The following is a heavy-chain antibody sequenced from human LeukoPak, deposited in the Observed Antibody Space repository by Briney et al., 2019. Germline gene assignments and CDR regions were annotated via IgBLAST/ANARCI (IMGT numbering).Heavy chain of an antibody. CDR2: IIPIFGTA. V-gene: IGHV1-69*06. Sequence: SVKVSCKASGGTFSSYAISWVRQAPGQGLEWMGGIIPIFGTANYAQKFQGRVTITADKSTSTAYMELSSLRSEDTAVYYRAREESGYSYGTFDYWGQGTLVTVSS. CDR1: GGTFSSYA. CDR3: AREESGYSYGTFDY. D-gene: IGHD5-18*01. J-gene: IGHJ4*02.